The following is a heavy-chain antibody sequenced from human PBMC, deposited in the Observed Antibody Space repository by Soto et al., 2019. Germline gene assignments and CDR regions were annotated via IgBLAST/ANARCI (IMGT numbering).Heavy chain of an antibody. J-gene: IGHJ6*02. CDR3: ARDRVVVVVAAPIYYYGMDV. CDR2: ISYDGSNK. Sequence: QVQLVESGGGVVQPGRSLRLSCAASGFTFSSYAMHWVRQAPGKGLEWVAVISYDGSNKYYADSVKGRFTISRDNSKNTLYLQMNSLRAEDTAVYYCARDRVVVVVAAPIYYYGMDVWGQGTTVTVSS. D-gene: IGHD2-15*01. V-gene: IGHV3-30-3*01. CDR1: GFTFSSYA.